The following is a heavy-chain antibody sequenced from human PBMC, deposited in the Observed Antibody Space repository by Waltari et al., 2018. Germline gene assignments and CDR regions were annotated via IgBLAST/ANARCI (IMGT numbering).Heavy chain of an antibody. V-gene: IGHV1-24*01. J-gene: IGHJ5*02. CDR3: ATGYYYDSSGYYLWQWFDP. Sequence: QVQLVQSGAEVKKPGASVKVSCKVSGYTLTELSMHWVRQAPGKGLEWMGGFDPEDGETTYGQKFQGRVTMTEDTSTDTAYMELSSLRSEDTAVYYCATGYYYDSSGYYLWQWFDPWGQGTLVTVSS. CDR2: FDPEDGET. D-gene: IGHD3-22*01. CDR1: GYTLTELS.